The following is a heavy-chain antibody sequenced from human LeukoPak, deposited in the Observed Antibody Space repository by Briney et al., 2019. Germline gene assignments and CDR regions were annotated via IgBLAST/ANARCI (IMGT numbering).Heavy chain of an antibody. CDR2: INAGNGNT. D-gene: IGHD3-3*01. V-gene: IGHV1-3*01. Sequence: GGSLRLSCAASGYTFTSYAMHWVRQAPGQRLGWMGWINAGNGNTKYSQKFQGRVTITRDTSASTAYMELSSLRSEDTAVYYCARGVLRFLEWLSFPDYWGQGTLVTVSS. J-gene: IGHJ4*02. CDR1: GYTFTSYA. CDR3: ARGVLRFLEWLSFPDY.